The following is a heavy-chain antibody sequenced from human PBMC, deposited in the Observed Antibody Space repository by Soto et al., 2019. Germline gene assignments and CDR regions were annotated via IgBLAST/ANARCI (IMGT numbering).Heavy chain of an antibody. Sequence: QVQLVQSGAEVKKPGSSVNVSCKASGGTFSSYTISWVLQAPGQGLEWMGRIIPILGIANYAQKFQGRVTINAYKSTSTAYMELSSVRSEDTAVYSCARDRRLSAPFDYWGQGTLVTVSS. CDR2: IIPILGIA. V-gene: IGHV1-69*08. CDR1: GGTFSSYT. D-gene: IGHD3-22*01. J-gene: IGHJ4*02. CDR3: ARDRRLSAPFDY.